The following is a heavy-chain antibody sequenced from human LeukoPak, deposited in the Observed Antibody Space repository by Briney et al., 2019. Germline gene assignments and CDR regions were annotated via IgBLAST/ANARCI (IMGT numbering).Heavy chain of an antibody. CDR3: ARQNDFPLDY. J-gene: IGHJ4*02. CDR2: IYPGDSDT. V-gene: IGHV5-51*01. CDR1: GYTFSSYW. D-gene: IGHD3-3*01. Sequence: RGESLKISCKGSGYTFSSYWIGWERQMPGKGLEWMGIIYPGDSDTRYSPSLQGQVTISVDTSIGTAFLQPSSLQASDIPIYYCARQNDFPLDYWSEASLVTVS.